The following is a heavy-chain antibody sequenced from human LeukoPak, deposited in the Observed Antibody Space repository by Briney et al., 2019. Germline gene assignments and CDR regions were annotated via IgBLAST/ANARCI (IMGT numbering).Heavy chain of an antibody. V-gene: IGHV1-69*05. D-gene: IGHD4/OR15-4a*01. CDR1: GGTFSSYA. CDR2: IIPIYGTA. Sequence: ASVKVSCKASGGTFSSYAIRWVRQAPGQGLEWMGGIIPIYGTANYAQKFQGRVTITTDESTSTAYMELSSLRSEDTAVYYCARSDYQGGELDYWGQGTLVSVSS. J-gene: IGHJ4*02. CDR3: ARSDYQGGELDY.